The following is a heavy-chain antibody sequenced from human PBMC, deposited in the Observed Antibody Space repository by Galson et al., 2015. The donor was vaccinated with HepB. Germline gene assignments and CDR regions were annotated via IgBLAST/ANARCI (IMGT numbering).Heavy chain of an antibody. CDR3: ARGSGYDSGAWSDYFDY. CDR1: GFIFSNYW. D-gene: IGHD5-12*01. Sequence: SLRLSCAASGFIFSNYWMSWVRQAPGKGLEWVANIKQDGSEENYVDSVKVRFTISRDNAKKSLSLQMNSLRDEDTAVYYCARGSGYDSGAWSDYFDYWGQGTLVTVSS. J-gene: IGHJ4*02. V-gene: IGHV3-7*04. CDR2: IKQDGSEE.